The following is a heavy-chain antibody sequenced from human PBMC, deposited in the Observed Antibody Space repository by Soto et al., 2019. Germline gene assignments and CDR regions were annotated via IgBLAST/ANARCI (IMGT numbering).Heavy chain of an antibody. CDR3: ARGSSSYYDYGMDV. Sequence: SETLSLTCTVSGDSISRGGYSWTWIRQPPGKALEWIGNIYDSGSTSYNPSLKSRVTISVDRSKNQFPLKLTSVTAADTAVYFCARGSSSYYDYGMDVWGQGTTVTVSS. CDR1: GDSISRGGYS. CDR2: IYDSGST. J-gene: IGHJ6*02. V-gene: IGHV4-30-2*01. D-gene: IGHD6-6*01.